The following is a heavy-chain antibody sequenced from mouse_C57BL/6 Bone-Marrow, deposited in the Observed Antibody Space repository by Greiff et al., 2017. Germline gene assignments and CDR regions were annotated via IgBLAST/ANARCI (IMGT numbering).Heavy chain of an antibody. CDR3: ARSEDGYDAMSY. CDR1: GFNITDYY. Sequence: LVESGAELVKPGASVKLSCTASGFNITDYYMHWVKQRTEQGLEWIGRIVPEDGETKYAPKFQGKATITADTSSNTAYLQLSSLTSEDTAVYYCARSEDGYDAMSYWGRGTAATVSS. CDR2: IVPEDGET. V-gene: IGHV14-2*01. J-gene: IGHJ4*01. D-gene: IGHD2-3*01.